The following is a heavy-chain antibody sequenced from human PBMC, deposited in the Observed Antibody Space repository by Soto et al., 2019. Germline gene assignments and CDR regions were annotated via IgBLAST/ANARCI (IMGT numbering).Heavy chain of an antibody. Sequence: SETLSLTCTVSGGSVSSGTWYWSWIRQPPGKGLEWIGYVYYTGVTNYNPSLKSRVTISVDTSKNQFSLNMSSVTAADTAVYYCARLGTYSSGLFMGIDYWGQGTLVTVSS. V-gene: IGHV4-61*01. CDR3: ARLGTYSSGLFMGIDY. J-gene: IGHJ4*02. D-gene: IGHD6-19*01. CDR2: VYYTGVT. CDR1: GGSVSSGTWY.